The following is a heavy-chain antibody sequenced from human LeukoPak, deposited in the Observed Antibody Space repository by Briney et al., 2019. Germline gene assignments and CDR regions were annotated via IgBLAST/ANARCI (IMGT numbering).Heavy chain of an antibody. CDR3: ARGYYDSSGYYYFDY. CDR2: IYHSGST. V-gene: IGHV4-4*02. Sequence: SETLSLTCAVSGGSISSSNWWSWVRQPPGKGLEWIGEIYHSGSTNYNPSLKSRVTISVDKSKNQFSLKLSSVTAADTAVYYCARGYYDSSGYYYFDYWGQGTLVTVSS. J-gene: IGHJ4*02. D-gene: IGHD3-22*01. CDR1: GGSISSSNW.